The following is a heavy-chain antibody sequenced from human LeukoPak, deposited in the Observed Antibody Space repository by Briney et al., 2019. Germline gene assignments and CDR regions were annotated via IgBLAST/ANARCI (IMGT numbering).Heavy chain of an antibody. Sequence: GESLRLSCAASGFTLTSYGMNWIRQAPVRGLEWVSSITSSGAVYYADSVKGRFTISRDCANNSLYLQMSSLRAEDTALYYCTRAMVREWEPNISDSWGQGTLVTVSS. V-gene: IGHV3-21*01. CDR1: GFTLTSYG. D-gene: IGHD1-26*01. J-gene: IGHJ4*02. CDR2: ITSSGAV. CDR3: TRAMVREWEPNISDS.